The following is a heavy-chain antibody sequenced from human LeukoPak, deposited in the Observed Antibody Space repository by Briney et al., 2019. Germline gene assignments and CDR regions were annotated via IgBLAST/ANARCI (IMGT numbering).Heavy chain of an antibody. D-gene: IGHD6-6*01. Sequence: SETLSLTCAVYGGSFSGYYWGWIRQPPGKGLEWIGEINHSGSTNYNPSLKSRVTISVDTSKNQFSLKLSSVTAADTAVYYCAREGGGIAARHFSYWGQGTLVTVSS. V-gene: IGHV4-34*01. CDR3: AREGGGIAARHFSY. CDR2: INHSGST. CDR1: GGSFSGYY. J-gene: IGHJ4*02.